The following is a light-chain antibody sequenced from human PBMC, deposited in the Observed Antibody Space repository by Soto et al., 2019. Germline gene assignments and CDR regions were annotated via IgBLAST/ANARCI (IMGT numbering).Light chain of an antibody. Sequence: DIQLTQSPSSLSASLGDRVTITCRASQDIKKFLAWYQQRPGKVPDLLLYAASTLRSGVPSRFSGNASGTDFSFTISSLQPEDVSTDYCQKYDRAPAMFGQGTKVDIK. CDR2: AAS. CDR3: QKYDRAPAM. CDR1: QDIKKF. J-gene: IGKJ1*01. V-gene: IGKV1-27*01.